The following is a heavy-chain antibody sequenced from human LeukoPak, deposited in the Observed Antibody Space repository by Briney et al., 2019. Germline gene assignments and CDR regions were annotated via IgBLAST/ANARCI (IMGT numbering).Heavy chain of an antibody. J-gene: IGHJ4*02. CDR3: ARGYGLRRNYGDYVSVDYFDY. V-gene: IGHV4-4*07. Sequence: KPSETLSLTCTVSGGSISSYYWSWIRQPAGKGLEWIGRIYTSGSTNNNPSLKSRVTMSVDTSKNQFSLKLSSVTAADTAVYYCARGYGLRRNYGDYVSVDYFDYWGQGTLVTVSS. CDR2: IYTSGST. CDR1: GGSISSYY. D-gene: IGHD4-17*01.